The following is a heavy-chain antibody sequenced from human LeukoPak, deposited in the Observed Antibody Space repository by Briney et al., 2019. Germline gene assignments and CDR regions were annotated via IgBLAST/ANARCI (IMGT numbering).Heavy chain of an antibody. J-gene: IGHJ3*02. CDR1: GYSISSGYY. D-gene: IGHD1-26*01. V-gene: IGHV4-38-2*02. CDR3: ARESGSYRQDAFDI. CDR2: IYHSGST. Sequence: SETLSLTCTVSGYSISSGYYWGWIRQPPGKGLEWIGSIYHSGSTYYNPSLKSRVTISVDTSKNQFSLKLSSVTAADTAVYYCARESGSYRQDAFDIWGQGTMVTVSS.